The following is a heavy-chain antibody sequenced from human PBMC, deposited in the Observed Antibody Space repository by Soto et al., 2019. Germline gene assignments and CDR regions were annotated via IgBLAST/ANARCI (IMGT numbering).Heavy chain of an antibody. CDR1: GYTFTSYG. CDR3: AGGRYGEY. V-gene: IGHV1-18*01. J-gene: IGHJ4*02. D-gene: IGHD3-10*01. Sequence: QVHLVQSGAEVKKPGASVKVSCKASGYTFTSYGITWVRQAPGQGLEWMGWISAHNGNTDYAQKLQGRVIVARDTSTSTAYLELRSLRSDDTAVYYCAGGRYGEYWGQGALVTVSS. CDR2: ISAHNGNT.